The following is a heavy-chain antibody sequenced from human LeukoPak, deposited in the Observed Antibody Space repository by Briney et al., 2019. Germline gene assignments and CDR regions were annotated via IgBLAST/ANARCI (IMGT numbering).Heavy chain of an antibody. D-gene: IGHD5-18*01. V-gene: IGHV3-74*01. CDR3: VRGLGSGYSYAYGVD. CDR2: INGDGSDT. J-gene: IGHJ4*02. Sequence: GGSLRLSCAASGFTFSSYWMHWVRQAPGKGLVLVSRINGDGSDTNFADSVKGRFTISRDNAKNMLYLQMNSLRSEDTAVYYCVRGLGSGYSYAYGVDWGQGTLVTVSS. CDR1: GFTFSSYW.